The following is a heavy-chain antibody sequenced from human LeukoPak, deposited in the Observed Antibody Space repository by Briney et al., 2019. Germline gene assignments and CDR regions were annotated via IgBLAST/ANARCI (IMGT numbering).Heavy chain of an antibody. D-gene: IGHD3-22*01. CDR3: ARSLYVDAEDYYDSSGSDYFDY. V-gene: IGHV4-34*01. J-gene: IGHJ4*02. CDR2: INHSGST. Sequence: SETLSLTCAVYGGSFSGYYWSWIRQPPGKGLEWIGEINHSGSTNYNPSLKSRVTISVDTSKNQFSLKLSSVTAADTAVYYCARSLYVDAEDYYDSSGSDYFDYWGQGTLVTVSS. CDR1: GGSFSGYY.